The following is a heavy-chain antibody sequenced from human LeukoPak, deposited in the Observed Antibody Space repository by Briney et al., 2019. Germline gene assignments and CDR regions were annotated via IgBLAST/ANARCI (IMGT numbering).Heavy chain of an antibody. Sequence: ASVKVSCKASGYTFTGYYIHWVRQAPGQGLEWMGWIKSNSGDTNSAQKFQGRVTMTRDTSISTAYMELSRLRSDDTAVYYCARVNRVWFGDYWGQGTLVTVSS. J-gene: IGHJ4*02. CDR1: GYTFTGYY. CDR3: ARVNRVWFGDY. D-gene: IGHD3-10*01. CDR2: IKSNSGDT. V-gene: IGHV1-2*02.